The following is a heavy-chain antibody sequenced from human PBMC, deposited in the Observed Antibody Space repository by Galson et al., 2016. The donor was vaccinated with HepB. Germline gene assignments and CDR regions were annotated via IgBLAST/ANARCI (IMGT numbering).Heavy chain of an antibody. CDR3: ARRTGAHLDR. CDR2: IYTSGST. Sequence: TLSLTCTVSGGSISSGGYYWSWIRQPAGKGLEWIGRIYTSGSTNYNPSLQSRVTISVDTSKNQFSLSLNSVTVADTAIYFCARRTGAHLDRWGQGTLVTVSS. CDR1: GGSISSGGYY. D-gene: IGHD1-26*01. J-gene: IGHJ5*02. V-gene: IGHV4-61*02.